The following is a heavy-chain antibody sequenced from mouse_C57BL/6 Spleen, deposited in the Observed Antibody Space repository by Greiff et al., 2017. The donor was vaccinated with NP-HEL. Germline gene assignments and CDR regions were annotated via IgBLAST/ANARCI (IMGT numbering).Heavy chain of an antibody. CDR3: TRDRGWLLPLYYAMDY. CDR2: ISSGGDYI. V-gene: IGHV5-9-1*02. D-gene: IGHD2-3*01. CDR1: GFTFSSYA. J-gene: IGHJ4*01. Sequence: EVKLQESGEGLVKPGGSLKLSCAASGFTFSSYAMSWVRQTPEKRLEWVAYISSGGDYIYYADTVKGRFTISRDNARNTLYLQMSSLKSEDTAMYYCTRDRGWLLPLYYAMDYWGQGTSVTVSS.